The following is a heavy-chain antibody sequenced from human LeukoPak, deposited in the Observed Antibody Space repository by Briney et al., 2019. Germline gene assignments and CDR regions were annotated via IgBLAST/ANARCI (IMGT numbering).Heavy chain of an antibody. J-gene: IGHJ4*02. Sequence: GGSLRLSCAASGFTFSTYWMNWVRQAPGKGLEWVAKIKEDGSEKFYVDSVRGRFTISRDNAKNSLYLQMNTLRAEDTAVYYCAREGSGLDYWGQGTLSPSPQ. CDR1: GFTFSTYW. CDR2: IKEDGSEK. V-gene: IGHV3-7*03. D-gene: IGHD2-15*01. CDR3: AREGSGLDY.